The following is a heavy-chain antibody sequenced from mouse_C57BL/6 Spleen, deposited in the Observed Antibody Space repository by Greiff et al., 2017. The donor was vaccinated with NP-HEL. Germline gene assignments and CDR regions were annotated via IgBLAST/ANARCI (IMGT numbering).Heavy chain of an antibody. CDR3: ARDYYGSSPWFAY. D-gene: IGHD1-1*01. J-gene: IGHJ3*01. Sequence: EVNLVESGGDLVKPGGSLKLSCAASGFTFSSYGMSWVRQTPDKRLEWVATISSGGSYTYYPDSVKGRFTISRDNAKNTLYLQMSSLKSEDTAMYYCARDYYGSSPWFAYWGQGTLVTVSA. CDR1: GFTFSSYG. V-gene: IGHV5-6*01. CDR2: ISSGGSYT.